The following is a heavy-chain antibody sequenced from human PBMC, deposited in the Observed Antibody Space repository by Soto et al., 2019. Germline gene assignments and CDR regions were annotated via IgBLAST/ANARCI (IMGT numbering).Heavy chain of an antibody. Sequence: SVKVSCKASGGTFSSYAISWVRQAPGQGLEWMGGIIPIIGKANYAQKFQGRVTITADKSISTAYMELSSLRSEDTAVYYCARGLLGITPKGYYYMDVWGKGTTVTVSS. CDR2: IIPIIGKA. V-gene: IGHV1-69*10. CDR1: GGTFSSYA. D-gene: IGHD3-16*01. J-gene: IGHJ6*03. CDR3: ARGLLGITPKGYYYMDV.